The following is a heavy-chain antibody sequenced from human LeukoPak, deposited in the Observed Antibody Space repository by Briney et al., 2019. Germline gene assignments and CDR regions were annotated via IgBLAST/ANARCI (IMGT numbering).Heavy chain of an antibody. Sequence: PGGSLRLSCAASGFTFSSYAMGWVRQAPGKGLEWVSTISDNGGSTYYADSVTGRFTISRDNSKNTLYLQMNSLRAEDTAIYFCAKKDGSTWYDYWGQGTLVTVSS. CDR1: GFTFSSYA. J-gene: IGHJ4*02. V-gene: IGHV3-23*01. CDR2: ISDNGGST. D-gene: IGHD6-13*01. CDR3: AKKDGSTWYDY.